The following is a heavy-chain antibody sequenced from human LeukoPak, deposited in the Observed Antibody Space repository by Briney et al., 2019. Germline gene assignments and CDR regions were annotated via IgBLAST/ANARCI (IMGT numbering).Heavy chain of an antibody. V-gene: IGHV3-11*01. Sequence: PGGSLRLSCAASGFTFSDYYMSWIRQAPGKGLEWVSYISGSGSTLYYADSVKGRFTISRDSTKNSLYLQMNSLRAEDTAVYYCARAVAGPSGRFDCWGQGTLVTVSS. D-gene: IGHD6-19*01. J-gene: IGHJ4*02. CDR2: ISGSGSTL. CDR3: ARAVAGPSGRFDC. CDR1: GFTFSDYY.